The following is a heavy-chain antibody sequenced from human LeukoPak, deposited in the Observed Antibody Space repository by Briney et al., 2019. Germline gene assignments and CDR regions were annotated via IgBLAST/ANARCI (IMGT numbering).Heavy chain of an antibody. D-gene: IGHD4-17*01. J-gene: IGHJ4*02. V-gene: IGHV1-69*04. CDR1: GGTFSSYA. Sequence: ASVKVSCKASGGTFSSYAISWVRQAPGQGLEWMGRIIPILGIANYAQKFQGRVTITADKSTSTAYMELSSLRSEDTAVYYCAFIYGVPNYFDYWGQGTLVTVSS. CDR2: IIPILGIA. CDR3: AFIYGVPNYFDY.